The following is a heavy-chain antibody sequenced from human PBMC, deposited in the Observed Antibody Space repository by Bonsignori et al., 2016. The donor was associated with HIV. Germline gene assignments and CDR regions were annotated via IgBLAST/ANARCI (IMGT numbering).Heavy chain of an antibody. CDR1: GDSISSSRFY. CDR2: ISHSGGT. CDR3: AREWDIIVDQAFDI. J-gene: IGHJ3*02. D-gene: IGHD1-26*01. Sequence: QVQLQESGPGLVNPSETLSLTCTVSGDSISSSRFYWSWIRQPPGKGLEWIGIISHSGGTQYNPSLESRVTMSRDTSKNRFSLRLSFVTAADTAVYYCAREWDIIVDQAFDIWGQGTMVTVSS. V-gene: IGHV4-39*07.